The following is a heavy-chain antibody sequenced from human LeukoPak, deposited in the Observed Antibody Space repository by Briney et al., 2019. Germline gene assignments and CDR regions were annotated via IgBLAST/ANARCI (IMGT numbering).Heavy chain of an antibody. CDR2: IYYSGST. Sequence: PSETLSLTCTVSGGSLSSSSFYWGWVRQTPGKGQEWIGNIYYSGSTYYNPSLKSRLTISLDTSQRQFSLRLSSVTAADTALYYCTRGSYDVLTGYSTLGEYWGQGTLVTVSS. CDR1: GGSLSSSSFY. J-gene: IGHJ4*02. V-gene: IGHV4-39*01. CDR3: TRGSYDVLTGYSTLGEY. D-gene: IGHD3-9*01.